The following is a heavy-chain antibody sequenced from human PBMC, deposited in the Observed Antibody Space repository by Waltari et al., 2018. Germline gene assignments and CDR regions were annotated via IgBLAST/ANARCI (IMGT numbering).Heavy chain of an antibody. CDR1: VASISISTHN. D-gene: IGHD3-10*01. CDR3: ARSFGGSGSYKFDT. V-gene: IGHV4-39*02. J-gene: IGHJ4*02. CDR2: VHYTGKT. Sequence: RLQESGPGRMKPSETLSLICTVPVASISISTHNWGWIRQTPGMGPEWIGSVHYTGKTYNNPSLESRVSLSVDTSKNLFSLELTSVTAADTATYFCARSFGGSGSYKFDTWGRGILVSVSS.